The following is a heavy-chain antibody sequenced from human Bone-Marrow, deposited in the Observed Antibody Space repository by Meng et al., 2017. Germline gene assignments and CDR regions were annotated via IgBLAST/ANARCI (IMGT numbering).Heavy chain of an antibody. CDR2: ISSSGSTI. V-gene: IGHV3-11*01. J-gene: IGHJ4*02. CDR1: GFPFSDYY. D-gene: IGHD6-19*01. CDR3: ARTQAVAGTLPWGY. Sequence: VQVVESGGGFVKRGGALVLYCAASGFPFSDYYMSCIRQAPGEGLEWVSYISSSGSTIYYADSVKGRFTISRDNAKNSLYLQMTSLRAEDTAVYYCARTQAVAGTLPWGYWGQGTLVTVSS.